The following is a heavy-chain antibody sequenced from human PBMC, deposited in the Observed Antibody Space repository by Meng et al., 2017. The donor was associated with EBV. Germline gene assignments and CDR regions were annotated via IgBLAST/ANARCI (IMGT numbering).Heavy chain of an antibody. D-gene: IGHD2-21*02. CDR1: GYTFTRYG. CDR2: ISAYNGNT. J-gene: IGHJ4*02. Sequence: QLLLVQSGSEGKKPGASVKVSCKASGYTFTRYGISWVRQAPGQGLEWMGWISAYNGNTNYAQKLQGRVTMTTDTSTSTAYMELRSLRSDNTVVYYCACRGDRTDYWGQGTLVTVSS. CDR3: ACRGDRTDY. V-gene: IGHV1-18*01.